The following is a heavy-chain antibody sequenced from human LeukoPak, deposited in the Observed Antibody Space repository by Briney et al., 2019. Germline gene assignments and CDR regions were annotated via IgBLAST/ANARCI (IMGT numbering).Heavy chain of an antibody. J-gene: IGHJ5*02. V-gene: IGHV3-74*01. Sequence: GGSLTLSCAASGFTFTNYWMHWVRQAPGKGLVWVSRTNSDGSSPNYADSAKGRFTISRDNAKNTLYLHMNSLRAEDTAVYYCAREKGRVVAATLAWLDPWGQGTLVTVSS. CDR1: GFTFTNYW. CDR2: TNSDGSSP. D-gene: IGHD2-15*01. CDR3: AREKGRVVAATLAWLDP.